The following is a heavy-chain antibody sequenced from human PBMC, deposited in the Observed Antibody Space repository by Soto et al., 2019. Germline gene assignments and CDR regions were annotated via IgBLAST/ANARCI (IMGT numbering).Heavy chain of an antibody. V-gene: IGHV3-66*01. CDR2: IYSGGST. Sequence: GESLKISCAASGFTVSSNYMSWVRQAPGKRLEWVSVIYSGGSTYYADSVKGRFTISRHNSKNTLYLQMISLRAEDTAVYYCARSSTSLNWFGPWGQGTLVTVSS. D-gene: IGHD2-2*01. CDR1: GFTVSSNY. CDR3: ARSSTSLNWFGP. J-gene: IGHJ5*02.